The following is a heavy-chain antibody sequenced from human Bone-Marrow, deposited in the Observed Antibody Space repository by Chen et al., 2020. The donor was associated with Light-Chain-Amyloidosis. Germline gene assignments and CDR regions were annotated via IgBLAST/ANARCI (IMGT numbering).Heavy chain of an antibody. D-gene: IGHD3-22*01. V-gene: IGHV1-24*01. CDR2: FDPEDEEM. Sequence: QVQLVQSGAEGKRPGASGKVPCKVSGERLPDLALHWVRQAPGKGLEWVGGFDPEDEEMMYGQKFQGRVRMIEDTSTETAYMELTSLTSEDTAIYYCATDVDVGDYYETGFNYWGQGTLVTVSS. J-gene: IGHJ4*02. CDR1: GERLPDLA. CDR3: ATDVDVGDYYETGFNY.